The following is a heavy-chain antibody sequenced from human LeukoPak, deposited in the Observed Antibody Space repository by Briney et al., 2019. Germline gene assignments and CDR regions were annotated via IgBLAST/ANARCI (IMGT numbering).Heavy chain of an antibody. J-gene: IGHJ4*02. CDR1: GFTFSTYY. Sequence: GGSLRLSCAASGFTFSTYYMNWVRQAPGKGLDWVSGISWNSDIIAYADSVKGRFTISRDNAKNSLYLQMNSLRPEHTALYYCAKGGYSYGRYYFDYWGQGTLVTVSS. CDR2: ISWNSDII. V-gene: IGHV3-9*01. D-gene: IGHD5-18*01. CDR3: AKGGYSYGRYYFDY.